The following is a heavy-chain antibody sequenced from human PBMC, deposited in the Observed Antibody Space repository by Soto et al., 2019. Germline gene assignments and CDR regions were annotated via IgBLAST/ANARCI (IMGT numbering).Heavy chain of an antibody. CDR2: SYHSGIT. CDR3: AGGGQLVPPIGMDD. D-gene: IGHD6-6*01. Sequence: SQTMSLTCALSARSLSGGCYSWNWLRQPPGKVLDWIGYSYHSGITYYNPSLKSRVPISVDRTNNEYSLKLSLGSAEDTAFYYCAGGGQLVPPIGMDDWGQGTTVTVSS. J-gene: IGHJ6*02. V-gene: IGHV4-30-2*01. CDR1: ARSLSGGCYS.